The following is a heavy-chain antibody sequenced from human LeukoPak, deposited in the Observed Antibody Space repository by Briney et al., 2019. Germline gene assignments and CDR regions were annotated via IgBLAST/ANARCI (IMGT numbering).Heavy chain of an antibody. Sequence: PSETLSLTCTVSGGSISSSSLYWSWIRQPPGKGLEWIGSIYYTGSTYYDPSLKSRVTISVDTSKNQFSLKLSSVTAADTAVYYCARAVVGATNRFFDYWGQGTLVTVSS. V-gene: IGHV4-39*07. D-gene: IGHD1-26*01. CDR1: GGSISSSSLY. CDR3: ARAVVGATNRFFDY. J-gene: IGHJ4*02. CDR2: IYYTGST.